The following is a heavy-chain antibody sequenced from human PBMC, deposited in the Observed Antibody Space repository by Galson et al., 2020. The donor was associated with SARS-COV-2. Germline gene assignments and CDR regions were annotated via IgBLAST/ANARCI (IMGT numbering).Heavy chain of an antibody. CDR3: AKGLEDGYCSSTSCPSDYFDY. V-gene: IGHV3-9*01. Sequence: GGSLRLSCAASGFTFDDYAMHWVRQAPGKGLEWVSGISWNSGSIGYADSVKGRFTISRDNAKNSLYLQMNSLRAEDTALCYCAKGLEDGYCSSTSCPSDYFDYWGQGTLVTVSS. D-gene: IGHD2-2*03. J-gene: IGHJ4*02. CDR1: GFTFDDYA. CDR2: ISWNSGSI.